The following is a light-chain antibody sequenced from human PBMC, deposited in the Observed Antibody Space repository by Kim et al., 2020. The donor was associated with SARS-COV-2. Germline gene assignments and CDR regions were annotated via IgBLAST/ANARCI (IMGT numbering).Light chain of an antibody. CDR3: CSYAGSSTYV. V-gene: IGLV2-23*02. J-gene: IGLJ1*01. CDR1: SSDVGTYNL. CDR2: EVS. Sequence: QSALTQPASVSGSPGQSITISCTGTSSDVGTYNLVSWYQQHPGKAPNLMICEVSKRPSGVSNRFSGSKSGNTASLTISGLQAEDEADYYCCSYAGSSTYVFGSGTKVTVL.